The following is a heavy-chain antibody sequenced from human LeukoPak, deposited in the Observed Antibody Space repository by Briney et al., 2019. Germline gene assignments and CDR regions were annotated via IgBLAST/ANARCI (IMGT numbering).Heavy chain of an antibody. CDR1: GFTVSSNY. D-gene: IGHD3-3*01. V-gene: IGHV3-43*02. J-gene: IGHJ5*02. CDR2: ISGDGGST. CDR3: AKDGGHNGYYDFWSGSLRGWFDP. Sequence: GGSLRLSCAASGFTVSSNYMSWVRQAPGKGLEWVSLISGDGGSTYYADSVKGRFTISRDNSKNSLYLQMNSLRTEDTALYYCAKDGGHNGYYDFWSGSLRGWFDPWGQGTLVTVSS.